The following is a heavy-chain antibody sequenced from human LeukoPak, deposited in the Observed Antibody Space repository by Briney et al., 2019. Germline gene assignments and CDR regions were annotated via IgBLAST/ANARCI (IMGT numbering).Heavy chain of an antibody. CDR2: ISYDGSNK. D-gene: IGHD3-10*01. V-gene: IGHV3-30*04. J-gene: IGHJ4*02. CDR1: GFTFSSYG. CDR3: ARDTTWFGEFDY. Sequence: PGRSLRLSCAASGFTFSSYGMHWVRQAPGKGLEWVAVISYDGSNKYYADSVKGRFTISRDNSKNTLYLQMNSLRAEDTAVYYCARDTTWFGEFDYWGQGTLVTVSS.